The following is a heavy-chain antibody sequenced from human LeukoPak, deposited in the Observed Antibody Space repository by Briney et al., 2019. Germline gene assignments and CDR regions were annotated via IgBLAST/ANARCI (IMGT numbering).Heavy chain of an antibody. CDR1: GGSFSGYY. V-gene: IGHV4-34*01. Sequence: SETPSLTCAVYGGSFSGYYWSWIRQPPGKGLEWIGEINHSGSTNYNPSLKSRVTISVDTSKNQFSLKLSSVTAADTAVYYCARGYNTFDYWGQGTLVTVSS. D-gene: IGHD5-24*01. CDR3: ARGYNTFDY. J-gene: IGHJ4*02. CDR2: INHSGST.